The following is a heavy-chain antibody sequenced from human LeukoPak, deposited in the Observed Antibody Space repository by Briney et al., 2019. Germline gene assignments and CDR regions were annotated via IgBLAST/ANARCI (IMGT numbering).Heavy chain of an antibody. CDR1: GFTFSSYW. Sequence: GGSLRLSCAASGFTFSSYWMHWVRQAPGKELVWVSRITNDGTNTSHADSVKGRFATSRDNAKNTLYLQMNSLRAEDTAVYYCARGLTTTSADYWGQGTLVTVYS. CDR2: ITNDGTNT. CDR3: ARGLTTTSADY. V-gene: IGHV3-74*01. D-gene: IGHD1-26*01. J-gene: IGHJ4*02.